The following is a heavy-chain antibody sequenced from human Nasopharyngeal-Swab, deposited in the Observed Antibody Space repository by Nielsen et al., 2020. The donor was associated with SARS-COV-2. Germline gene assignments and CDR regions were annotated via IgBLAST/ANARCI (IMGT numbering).Heavy chain of an antibody. J-gene: IGHJ5*01. CDR1: GFIFSDRY. Sequence: GESLKISCAASGFIFSDRYMSWIRQAPGKGLEWISYISSTSSHTEYANSAEGRFTISRDNAQNSLYLQMSSLNAGDTAVYYCARGGSFDVPLDSWGQGTLVTVSS. V-gene: IGHV3-11*06. CDR2: ISSTSSHT. D-gene: IGHD3-10*02. CDR3: ARGGSFDVPLDS.